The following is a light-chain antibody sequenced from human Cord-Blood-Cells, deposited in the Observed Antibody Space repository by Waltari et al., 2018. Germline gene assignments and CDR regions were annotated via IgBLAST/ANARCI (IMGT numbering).Light chain of an antibody. V-gene: IGKV1-9*01. CDR3: QQLNRYPLS. J-gene: IGKJ4*01. CDR2: AAS. Sequence: DIQLTQSPSFLSASVGDRVTITCRASQGISSYLAWYQQKPVKAPKLQSYAASTLQSGVPSRFSGSGSGTEFTLKISSLQPEDFATYYCQQLNRYPLSFGGGTKVEIK. CDR1: QGISSY.